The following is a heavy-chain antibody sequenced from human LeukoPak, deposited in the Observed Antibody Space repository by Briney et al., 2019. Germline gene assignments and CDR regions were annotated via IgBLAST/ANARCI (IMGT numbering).Heavy chain of an antibody. CDR2: IYTSGST. CDR1: GGSISSYY. CDR3: ARAADVGSWYFNYFDY. J-gene: IGHJ4*02. D-gene: IGHD6-13*01. Sequence: PSETLSLTCTVSGGSISSYYWSWIRQPAGKGLEWIGRIYTSGSTNYNPSLKSRVTMSVDTSKNQFSLKLSSVTAADTAVYYCARAADVGSWYFNYFDYWGQGTLATVSS. V-gene: IGHV4-4*07.